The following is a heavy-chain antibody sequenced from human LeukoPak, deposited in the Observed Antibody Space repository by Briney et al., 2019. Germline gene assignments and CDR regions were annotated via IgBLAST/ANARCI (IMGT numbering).Heavy chain of an antibody. CDR3: ARVPYKTQDHYYYYYGMDV. D-gene: IGHD5-24*01. V-gene: IGHV1-2*02. CDR2: INPNSGGT. Sequence: VASVKVSCKASGYTFTGYYMHWVRQAPGQGLEWMGWINPNSGGTNYAQKFQGRVTMTRDTSISTAYMELSRLRSDDTAVYYCARVPYKTQDHYYYYYGMDVWGQGTTVTVSS. CDR1: GYTFTGYY. J-gene: IGHJ6*02.